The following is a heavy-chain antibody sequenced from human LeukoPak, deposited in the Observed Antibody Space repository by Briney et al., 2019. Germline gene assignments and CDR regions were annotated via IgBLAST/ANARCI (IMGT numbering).Heavy chain of an antibody. CDR1: GYTFTSYA. D-gene: IGHD4-17*01. J-gene: IGHJ6*02. Sequence: ASVKVSCKASGYTFTSYAMNWVRQAPGQGLEWMGWINTNTGNPTYAQGFTGRFVFSLDTSVGTAYLQISSLKAEDTAVYYCARDGNYGDYTYYYYGMDVWGQGTTVTVSS. CDR3: ARDGNYGDYTYYYYGMDV. CDR2: INTNTGNP. V-gene: IGHV7-4-1*02.